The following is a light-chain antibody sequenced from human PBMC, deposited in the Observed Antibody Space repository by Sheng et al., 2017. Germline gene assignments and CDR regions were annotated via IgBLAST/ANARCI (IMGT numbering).Light chain of an antibody. V-gene: IGKV3D-20*02. J-gene: IGKJ3*01. Sequence: EIVMTQSPGTLSVSPGERATLSCRASQSVSSSYLAWYQQKPGQAPRLLIYGASTRASGIPARFSGSGSGTDFTLTISSLEPEDFAVYYCQQRSKWPVTFGPGTKVDIK. CDR1: QSVSSSY. CDR3: QQRSKWPVT. CDR2: GAS.